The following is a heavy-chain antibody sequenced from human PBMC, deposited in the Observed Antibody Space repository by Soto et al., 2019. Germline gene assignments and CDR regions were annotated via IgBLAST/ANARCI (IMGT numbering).Heavy chain of an antibody. CDR2: IKEDGTQT. J-gene: IGHJ4*02. V-gene: IGHV3-7*03. CDR1: GFSISNHW. CDR3: ASATSREIHFDY. Sequence: EVQLVEAGGGLVQPGGSLKLSCTASGFSISNHWMNWVRQSPGKGLDCVAHIKEDGTQTYYVDSVKGRSTISRDNAKNSVLLQMHILRGEDTAVYYCASATSREIHFDYWGQGFLVSGSS. D-gene: IGHD1-26*01.